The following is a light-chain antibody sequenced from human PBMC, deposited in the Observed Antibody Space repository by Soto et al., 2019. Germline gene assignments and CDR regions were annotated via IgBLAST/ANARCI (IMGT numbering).Light chain of an antibody. Sequence: QSALTQPASVSGSPGQSITISCTGTSSDVGGYNYVSWYQQHPGKAPKLMICEVSNRPSGVSNRFSGSKSGNTASLTISGLQAEDEADYYCSSYTSSSPLDVFGTGTKLTVL. CDR3: SSYTSSSPLDV. CDR2: EVS. J-gene: IGLJ1*01. CDR1: SSDVGGYNY. V-gene: IGLV2-14*01.